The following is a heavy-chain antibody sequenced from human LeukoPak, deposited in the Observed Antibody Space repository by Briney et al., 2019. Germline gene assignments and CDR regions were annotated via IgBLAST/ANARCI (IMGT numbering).Heavy chain of an antibody. CDR1: GGSISSYY. Sequence: SETLSLTCTVSGGSISSYYWSWIRQPPGKGLEWIGYIYYSGSTNYNPSLKSRVTISVDTSKNQFSLKLGSVTAADTAVYYCARRGTVTHGVWFDPWGQGTPVTVSS. V-gene: IGHV4-59*01. D-gene: IGHD4-17*01. J-gene: IGHJ5*02. CDR2: IYYSGST. CDR3: ARRGTVTHGVWFDP.